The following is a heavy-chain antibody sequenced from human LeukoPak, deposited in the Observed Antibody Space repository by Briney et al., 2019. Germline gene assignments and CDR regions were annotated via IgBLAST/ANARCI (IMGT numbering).Heavy chain of an antibody. J-gene: IGHJ4*02. Sequence: KSSETLSLTCAVYGGSFSSYYWSWIRQPPGKGLEWIGEINHSGSTYYNPSLKSRVTISVDTSKNQFSLKLSSVTAADTAVYYCARDVAVAGTGLGWGQGTLVTVSS. CDR1: GGSFSSYY. V-gene: IGHV4-34*01. D-gene: IGHD6-19*01. CDR2: INHSGST. CDR3: ARDVAVAGTGLG.